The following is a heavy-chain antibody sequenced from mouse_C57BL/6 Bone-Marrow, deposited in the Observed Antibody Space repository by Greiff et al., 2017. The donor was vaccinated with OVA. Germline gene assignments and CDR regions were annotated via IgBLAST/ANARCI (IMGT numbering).Heavy chain of an antibody. CDR2: IYPRSGNT. D-gene: IGHD2-5*01. CDR3: ARLRTYYSNYDFDY. J-gene: IGHJ2*01. Sequence: QVQLQQSGAELARPGASVKLSCKASGYTFTSYGISWVKQRTGQGLEWIGEIYPRSGNTYYNEKFKGKATLTAAKSSSTAYMELRSLTSEDSAVYFCARLRTYYSNYDFDYWGQGTTLTVSS. CDR1: GYTFTSYG. V-gene: IGHV1-81*01.